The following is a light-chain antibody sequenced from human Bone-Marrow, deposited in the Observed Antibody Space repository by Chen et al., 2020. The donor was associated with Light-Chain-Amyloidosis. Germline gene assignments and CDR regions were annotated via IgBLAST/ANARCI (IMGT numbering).Light chain of an antibody. J-gene: IGKJ4*01. CDR3: HQYYRYLT. CDR2: MAS. Sequence: DIQMTQSPSTLSASVGDRVTITCRASQNIINTLAWYQQKPGEAPKLLIYMASTLESGVPSRFSGSGSGTEFTLTISSLQPDDFATYYCHQYYRYLTFGGGIKVEIK. CDR1: QNIINT. V-gene: IGKV1-5*03.